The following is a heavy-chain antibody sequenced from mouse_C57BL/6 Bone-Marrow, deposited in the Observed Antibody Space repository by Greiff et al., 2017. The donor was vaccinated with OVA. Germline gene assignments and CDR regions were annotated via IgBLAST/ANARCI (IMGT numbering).Heavy chain of an antibody. J-gene: IGHJ2*01. Sequence: EVMLVESGGDLVKPGGSLKLSCAASGFTFSSYGMSWVRQTPDKRLEWVATISSGGSYTYYPDSVKGRFTISRDNAKNTLYLQMSSLKSEDTAMYYCARHTCIFDYWGQGTTLTVSS. CDR2: ISSGGSYT. D-gene: IGHD5-1*01. CDR3: ARHTCIFDY. CDR1: GFTFSSYG. V-gene: IGHV5-6*01.